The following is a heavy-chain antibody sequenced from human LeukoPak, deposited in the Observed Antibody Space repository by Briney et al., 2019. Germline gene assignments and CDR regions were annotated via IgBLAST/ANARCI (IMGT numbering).Heavy chain of an antibody. CDR3: ASGCSGWTYFDY. J-gene: IGHJ4*02. D-gene: IGHD6-19*01. V-gene: IGHV4-31*03. CDR1: GGSLCSGGYY. Sequence: PSQTLSLTCTLSGGSLCSGGYYWSSVRQHPGACLELSGYIYYSASTYYNPSLKSRVTISVDTSKNQFSMKLSAVTAADTAVYYGASGCSGWTYFDYWGQGTLVTVSS. CDR2: IYYSAST.